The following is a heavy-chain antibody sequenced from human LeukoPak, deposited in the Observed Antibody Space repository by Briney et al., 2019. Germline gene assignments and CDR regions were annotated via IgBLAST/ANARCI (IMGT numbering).Heavy chain of an antibody. J-gene: IGHJ1*01. V-gene: IGHV3-23*01. CDR2: ISGSGGST. CDR1: GFTFSSYA. D-gene: IGHD2-2*01. CDR3: AKPLCSSTSCYPGRYFQH. Sequence: PGGPLRLSCAASGFTFSSYAMSWVRQAPGKGLEWVSAISGSGGSTYYADSVKGRFTISRDNSKNTLYLQMNSLRAEDTAVYYCAKPLCSSTSCYPGRYFQHWGQGTLVTVSS.